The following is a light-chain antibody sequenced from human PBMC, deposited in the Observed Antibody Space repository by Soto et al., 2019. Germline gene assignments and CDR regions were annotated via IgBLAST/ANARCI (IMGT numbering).Light chain of an antibody. CDR3: QQRSNWPPA. CDR1: QSVSSY. V-gene: IGKV3-11*01. J-gene: IGKJ1*01. Sequence: EIVLTQSPGTLSLSPGERATLSCRASQSVSSYLAWYQQKPGQAPRLLIYDASNRATGIPDRFSGSGSGTDFTLTISTLEAEDFAVYYCQQRSNWPPAFGQGTKVDIK. CDR2: DAS.